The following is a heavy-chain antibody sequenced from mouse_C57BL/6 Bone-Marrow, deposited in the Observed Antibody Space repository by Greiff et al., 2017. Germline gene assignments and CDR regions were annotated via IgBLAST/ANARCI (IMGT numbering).Heavy chain of an antibody. CDR3: ARSAYYSNYVSWFAY. V-gene: IGHV1-52*01. J-gene: IGHJ3*01. Sequence: QVQLQQPGAELVRPGSSVKLSCKASGYTFTSYWMHWVKQRPIQGLEWIGNIDPSDSETHYNQKFKDKATLTVDKSSITAYMQLSSLTSEDSAVYYCARSAYYSNYVSWFAYWGQGTLVTVSA. D-gene: IGHD2-5*01. CDR1: GYTFTSYW. CDR2: IDPSDSET.